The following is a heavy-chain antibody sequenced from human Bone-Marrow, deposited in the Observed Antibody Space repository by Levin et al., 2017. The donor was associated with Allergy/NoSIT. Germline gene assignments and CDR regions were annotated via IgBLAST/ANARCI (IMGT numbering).Heavy chain of an antibody. Sequence: GESLKISCAASGFTVSNNYMTWVRQAPGKGLEWVSVIYGGGSAHYADSVRGRFTVSRDNSKNTVYLQMNSLRAEDTAVYYCASRTGTRNWYFDLWGRGTLVTVSS. CDR3: ASRTGTRNWYFDL. CDR1: GFTVSNNY. J-gene: IGHJ2*01. CDR2: IYGGGSA. V-gene: IGHV3-53*01. D-gene: IGHD1-7*01.